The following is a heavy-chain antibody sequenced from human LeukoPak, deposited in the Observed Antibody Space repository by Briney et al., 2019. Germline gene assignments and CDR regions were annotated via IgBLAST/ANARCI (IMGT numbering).Heavy chain of an antibody. CDR3: ARDHRPGFYYDSSGYQVWYFDL. V-gene: IGHV3-21*01. CDR1: GFTFSSYS. Sequence: GGSLRLSCAASGFTFSSYSMTWVRQAPGKGLEWVSSISSSSIHIYYADSLKGRITISRDNAKNSLYLQMDSLRAEDTAVYYCARDHRPGFYYDSSGYQVWYFDLWGRGTLVTVSS. D-gene: IGHD3-22*01. J-gene: IGHJ2*01. CDR2: ISSSSIHI.